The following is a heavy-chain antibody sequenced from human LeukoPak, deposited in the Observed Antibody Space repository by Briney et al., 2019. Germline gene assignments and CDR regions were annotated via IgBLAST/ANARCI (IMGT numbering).Heavy chain of an antibody. J-gene: IGHJ3*02. CDR3: ARDGSLSSSWYLVYAFDI. CDR1: GGSISSYY. D-gene: IGHD6-13*01. CDR2: IYTSGST. Sequence: SETLSLTCTVSGGSISSYYWSWIRQPAGKGLEWIGRIYTSGSTNYNPSLKSRVTMSVDTSKNQFSLKLSFVTAADTAVYYCARDGSLSSSWYLVYAFDIWGQGTMVTVSS. V-gene: IGHV4-4*07.